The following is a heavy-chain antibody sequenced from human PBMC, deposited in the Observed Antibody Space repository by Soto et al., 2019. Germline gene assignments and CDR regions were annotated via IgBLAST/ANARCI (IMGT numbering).Heavy chain of an antibody. Sequence: SETLSLTCAVSGGSISSGGYSWSWIRQPPGKGLEWIGSFYYSGSTYYNPSLKSRVTISVDTSKNQFSLKLSSVTAADTAVYYCARGQYYFDYWGQGTLVTVSS. CDR3: ARGQYYFDY. CDR2: FYYSGST. J-gene: IGHJ4*02. CDR1: GGSISSGGYS. V-gene: IGHV4-30-2*03.